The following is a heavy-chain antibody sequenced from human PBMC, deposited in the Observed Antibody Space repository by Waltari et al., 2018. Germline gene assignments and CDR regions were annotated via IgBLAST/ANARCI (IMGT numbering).Heavy chain of an antibody. CDR3: AREYCGGECRLFDF. Sequence: VQSGAEVMKPGASVKVSCKVSRNVITEHFIHWLRQVPGQGLVWMGWVNPRGGATNFAQRYRGRISVTWDTSLSTSYLGLSGLRSDDTAIYYCAREYCGGECRLFDFWGQGTLVTVSS. CDR2: VNPRGGAT. CDR1: RNVITEHF. J-gene: IGHJ4*02. D-gene: IGHD2-21*01. V-gene: IGHV1-2*02.